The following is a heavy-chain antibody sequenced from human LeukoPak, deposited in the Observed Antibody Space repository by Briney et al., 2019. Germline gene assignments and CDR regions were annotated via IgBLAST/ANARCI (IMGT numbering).Heavy chain of an antibody. J-gene: IGHJ4*02. CDR2: ISDNGGGT. D-gene: IGHD4/OR15-4a*01. CDR1: GFIFRNYG. V-gene: IGHV3-23*01. Sequence: GSLRLSCVASGFIFRNYGMSWGRQAPGEGLEWVSGISDNGGGTYYADSVKGRFTISRDNSNSMLYLQMNSLTAEDTAVYYCAKESGALGAPLYDYWGRGILVTASS. CDR3: AKESGALGAPLYDY.